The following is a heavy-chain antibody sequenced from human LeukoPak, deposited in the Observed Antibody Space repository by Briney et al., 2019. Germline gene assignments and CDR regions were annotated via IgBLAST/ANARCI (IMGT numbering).Heavy chain of an antibody. Sequence: GGSLRLSCAASGFTFSTYAMHWVRQAPGKGLEWVAFISYDGTNKYCADSVKGRFTISRDNSKNTLYLQMNSLRAEDTASYYCARDRDDIFDIWGQGTMVTVSS. CDR3: ARDRDDIFDI. CDR1: GFTFSTYA. V-gene: IGHV3-30-3*01. J-gene: IGHJ3*02. CDR2: ISYDGTNK. D-gene: IGHD5-24*01.